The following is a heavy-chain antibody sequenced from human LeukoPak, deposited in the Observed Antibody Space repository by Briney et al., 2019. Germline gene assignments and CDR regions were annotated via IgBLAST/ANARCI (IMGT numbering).Heavy chain of an antibody. V-gene: IGHV3-23*01. J-gene: IGHJ4*02. CDR3: AKYRSGSYTGLHY. Sequence: GGSVRLSWAAAGFTFDTYAMIWVRQAPGEGVGWVSTIMCSGGSTYYVDSVKGRFTISRDNSKNTLYLQMNSLRAEDTAVYYCAKYRSGSYTGLHYWGQGTLVTVSS. CDR2: IMCSGGST. CDR1: GFTFDTYA. D-gene: IGHD3-10*01.